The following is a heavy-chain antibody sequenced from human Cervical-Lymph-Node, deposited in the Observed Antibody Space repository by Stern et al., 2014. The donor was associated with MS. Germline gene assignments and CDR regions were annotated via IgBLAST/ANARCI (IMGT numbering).Heavy chain of an antibody. J-gene: IGHJ4*01. CDR3: ARGSGTAYDLRGDY. Sequence: QVQLVESGSEAKAPGASMKVSCRASGYIFTDYYLHWVRQAPGQGLEWLGWINPNSCGPSYAQNFQGRVTMTRDTSISTAYMELRWLGYADTAVYYCARGSGTAYDLRGDYWGQGTLVTVSS. CDR1: GYIFTDYY. CDR2: INPNSCGP. V-gene: IGHV1-2*02. D-gene: IGHD3-3*01.